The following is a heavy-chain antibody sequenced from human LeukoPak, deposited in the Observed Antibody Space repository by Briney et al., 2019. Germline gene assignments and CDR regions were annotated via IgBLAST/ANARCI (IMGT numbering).Heavy chain of an antibody. CDR2: INKDGSST. J-gene: IGHJ4*02. CDR1: GFTFSSYW. CDR3: ARLGGVATGEEDY. D-gene: IGHD5-12*01. Sequence: SGGSLRLSCAASGFTFSSYWMHWVRQAPGKGLVWVSRINKDGSSTSYADSVKGRFTTSRDNAKNTLYLQMNSLRAEDTAVYYCARLGGVATGEEDYWGQGTLVTVSS. V-gene: IGHV3-74*01.